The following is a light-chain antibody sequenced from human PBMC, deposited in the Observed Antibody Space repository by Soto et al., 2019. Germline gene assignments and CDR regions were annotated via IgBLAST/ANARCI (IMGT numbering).Light chain of an antibody. CDR2: DVT. V-gene: IGLV2-14*01. CDR3: RSYTSSSTPLV. Sequence: QSALTQPASVSGSPGQSITISCTGTSSDVGGYNYVSWYQQHPGKAPKLMIYDVTNRPSGVSNRFSGSKSGNTASLTISGLQAEDEADYYCRSYTSSSTPLVLGGGTKVTVL. CDR1: SSDVGGYNY. J-gene: IGLJ3*02.